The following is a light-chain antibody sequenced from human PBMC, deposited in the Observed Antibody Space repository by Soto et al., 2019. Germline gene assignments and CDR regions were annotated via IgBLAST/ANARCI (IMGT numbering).Light chain of an antibody. J-gene: IGKJ2*01. CDR3: QQSYSSLYT. Sequence: DIQMTQSPSSLSVSVGDRVTITCRASQSISSHLNWYQQKPGNAPKVLISAASSLQSGVPSRFSGSGSGTDFTLTISSLQPEDYATYYCQQSYSSLYTFGQGTKLEIK. V-gene: IGKV1-39*01. CDR2: AAS. CDR1: QSISSH.